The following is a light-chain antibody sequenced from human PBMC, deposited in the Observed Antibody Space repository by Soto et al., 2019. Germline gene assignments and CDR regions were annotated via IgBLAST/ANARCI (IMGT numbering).Light chain of an antibody. CDR2: YDS. CDR3: QVWDNSSDHQVV. V-gene: IGLV3-21*04. Sequence: SYELTQPPSVSVAPGKTARITCGGNNIGSKSVHWYQQKPGQAPVLVIYYDSDRPSGIPERFSGSNSGNTATLTISRVEAGDEADYYCQVWDNSSDHQVVFGGGTKVTVL. CDR1: NIGSKS. J-gene: IGLJ2*01.